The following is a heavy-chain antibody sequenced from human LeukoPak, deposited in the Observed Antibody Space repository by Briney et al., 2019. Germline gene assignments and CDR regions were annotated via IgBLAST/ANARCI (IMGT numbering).Heavy chain of an antibody. J-gene: IGHJ4*02. CDR3: ASGVYSSSAPNY. V-gene: IGHV4-34*01. D-gene: IGHD6-13*01. CDR1: GGSFSGYY. Sequence: SETLSLTCAVYGGSFSGYYWSWIRQPPGKGLEWIGEINHSGSTNYNPSLKSRVTISVDTSKNQFSLKLSSVTAADTAVYYCASGVYSSSAPNYWGQGTLVTVSS. CDR2: INHSGST.